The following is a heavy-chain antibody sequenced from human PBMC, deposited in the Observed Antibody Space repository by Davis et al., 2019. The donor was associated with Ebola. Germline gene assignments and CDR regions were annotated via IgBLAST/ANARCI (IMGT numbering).Heavy chain of an antibody. J-gene: IGHJ4*02. V-gene: IGHV1-18*01. CDR1: GYTFTNYA. CDR3: ARDVKSFAQLLLATGGFDY. Sequence: ASVKVSCKASGYTFTNYAISWVRQAPGQGLEWMGWSSAYNGDTKYAQDLQGRVTMTTDISTRTGHMELRSLRHDDTAVYYCARDVKSFAQLLLATGGFDYWGQGSLVTVSS. CDR2: SSAYNGDT. D-gene: IGHD2-2*01.